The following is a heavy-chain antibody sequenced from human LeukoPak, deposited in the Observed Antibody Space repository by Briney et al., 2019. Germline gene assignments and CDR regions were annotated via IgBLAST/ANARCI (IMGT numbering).Heavy chain of an antibody. J-gene: IGHJ6*02. CDR1: GVSISSGGYY. Sequence: PSQTLSLTCTVSGVSISSGGYYWRWLRQHPGKGLEWIGYIYYSGSTYYNPSLKSRVTISVDTSKNQFSLKLSSVTAADTAVYYCARDRAYCGGDCLLYGMDVWGQGTTVTVSS. V-gene: IGHV4-31*03. D-gene: IGHD2-21*02. CDR3: ARDRAYCGGDCLLYGMDV. CDR2: IYYSGST.